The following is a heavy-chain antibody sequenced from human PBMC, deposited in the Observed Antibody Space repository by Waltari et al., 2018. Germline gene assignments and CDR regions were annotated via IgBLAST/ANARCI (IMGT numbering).Heavy chain of an antibody. V-gene: IGHV4-59*01. CDR2: IYYSGST. J-gene: IGHJ4*02. CDR1: GGSIISYY. D-gene: IGHD3-22*01. CDR3: ARGGYYDSSGYYCDY. Sequence: VQLQESGPGLVKPSETLSLTCTVSGGSIISYYWSWIRQPPGKGLEWIGYIYYSGSTNYNPSLKSRVTISVDTSKNQFSLKLSSVTAADTAVYYCARGGYYDSSGYYCDYWGQGTLVTVSS.